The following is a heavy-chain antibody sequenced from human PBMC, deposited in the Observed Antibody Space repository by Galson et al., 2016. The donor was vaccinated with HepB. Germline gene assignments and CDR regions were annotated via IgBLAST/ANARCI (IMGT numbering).Heavy chain of an antibody. D-gene: IGHD2-15*01. J-gene: IGHJ3*02. CDR1: GFTFSNYY. CDR2: ITSSGSIS. V-gene: IGHV3-11*01. CDR3: ASIWLGGFDI. Sequence: SLRLSCAASGFTFSNYYMSWIRQAPGKGLEWLSYITSSGSISKYADSVKGLFTISRDDAKNSLYLQMNSLRGEDTAVYYCASIWLGGFDIWGQGTMVTVSS.